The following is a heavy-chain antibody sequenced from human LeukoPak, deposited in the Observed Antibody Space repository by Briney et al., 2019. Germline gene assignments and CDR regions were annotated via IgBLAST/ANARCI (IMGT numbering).Heavy chain of an antibody. J-gene: IGHJ4*02. D-gene: IGHD6-19*01. CDR3: ATFSPWLVRGFDY. CDR2: ISYDGSNK. Sequence: GGSLRLSCAASGFTFSSYGMHWVRQAPGKGLEWVAVISYDGSNKYYADSVKGRFTISRDNSKNTLYLQMNSLRAEDTAVYYCATFSPWLVRGFDYWGQGTLVTVSS. CDR1: GFTFSSYG. V-gene: IGHV3-30*03.